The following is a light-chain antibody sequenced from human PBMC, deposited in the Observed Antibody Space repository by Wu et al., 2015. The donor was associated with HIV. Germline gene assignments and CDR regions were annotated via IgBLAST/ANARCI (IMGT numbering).Light chain of an antibody. J-gene: IGKJ5*01. V-gene: IGKV1-17*03. Sequence: DTQMTQSPSAMSAPVGDRVTITCRASQGISTYLAWFQQKPGKVPKRLISAASTLQSGVPSRFSGSGSGTEFTLTISSLQPEDFATYYCLQYNSYPRTFGQGTRLEIK. CDR3: LQYNSYPRT. CDR2: AAS. CDR1: QGISTY.